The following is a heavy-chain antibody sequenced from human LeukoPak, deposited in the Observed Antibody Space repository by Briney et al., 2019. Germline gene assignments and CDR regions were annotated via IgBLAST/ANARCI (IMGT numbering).Heavy chain of an antibody. CDR2: ISGSGGST. J-gene: IGHJ4*02. CDR3: ARAIVWFGSDY. Sequence: PGGTLRLSCAASGFTFSSYGMSWVRQAPGKGLEWVSAISGSGGSTYYADSVKGRFTISRDNAKNSLYLQMNSLRAEDTAVYYCARAIVWFGSDYWGQGTLVTVSS. D-gene: IGHD3-10*01. V-gene: IGHV3-23*01. CDR1: GFTFSSYG.